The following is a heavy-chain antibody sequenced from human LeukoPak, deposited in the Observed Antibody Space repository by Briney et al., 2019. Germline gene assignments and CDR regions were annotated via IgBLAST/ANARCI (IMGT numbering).Heavy chain of an antibody. Sequence: GGSLRLSCAASGFTFSSYSMNWVRQAPGKGLEWVSSISSSSSYIYYADSVKGRFTISRDNAKNSLYLQMNSLRAEDTAVYYCARDLGVGAITFDPWGQGTLVTVSS. V-gene: IGHV3-21*01. D-gene: IGHD1-26*01. CDR3: ARDLGVGAITFDP. J-gene: IGHJ5*02. CDR1: GFTFSSYS. CDR2: ISSSSSYI.